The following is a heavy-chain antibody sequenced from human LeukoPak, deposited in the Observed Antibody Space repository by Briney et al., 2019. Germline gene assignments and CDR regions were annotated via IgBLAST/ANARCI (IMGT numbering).Heavy chain of an antibody. CDR2: IKHSGST. J-gene: IGHJ3*02. CDR1: GGSFSGYY. V-gene: IGHV4-34*01. D-gene: IGHD4-17*01. Sequence: PSETLSLTCAVYGGSFSGYYWSWIRQPPGKGLEWIGEIKHSGSTNYNPSLKRRVTISVDTSKNQFSLKLSSVTAAHTAVYYCASFYGDFDAFDIWGQGTMVTVSS. CDR3: ASFYGDFDAFDI.